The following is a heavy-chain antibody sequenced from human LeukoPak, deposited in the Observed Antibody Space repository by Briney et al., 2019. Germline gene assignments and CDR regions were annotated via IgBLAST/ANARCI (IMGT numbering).Heavy chain of an antibody. Sequence: PSETLSLTCTVSGGSINHYYWSWTRQPPGKGLEWIGYIYYSGSTNYNPSLKSRVTISVDTSKNQFSLKLSSVTAADTAVYYCARGDPYYDILTGYYTDAFDIWGQGTMVTVSS. CDR1: GGSINHYY. V-gene: IGHV4-59*12. CDR3: ARGDPYYDILTGYYTDAFDI. J-gene: IGHJ3*02. D-gene: IGHD3-9*01. CDR2: IYYSGST.